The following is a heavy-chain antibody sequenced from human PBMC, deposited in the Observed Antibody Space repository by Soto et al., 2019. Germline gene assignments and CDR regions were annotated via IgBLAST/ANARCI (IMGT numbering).Heavy chain of an antibody. Sequence: SETLSLTCAVYGGSFSGYYWSWIRQPPGKGLEWIGEINHSGSTNYNPSLKSRVTISVDTSKNQFSLKLSSVTAADTAVYYCARGSAGGGLSSSSAIGYYYYYYMDVWGKGTTVTVSS. J-gene: IGHJ6*03. CDR1: GGSFSGYY. CDR2: INHSGST. V-gene: IGHV4-34*01. CDR3: ARGSAGGGLSSSSAIGYYYYYYMDV. D-gene: IGHD6-6*01.